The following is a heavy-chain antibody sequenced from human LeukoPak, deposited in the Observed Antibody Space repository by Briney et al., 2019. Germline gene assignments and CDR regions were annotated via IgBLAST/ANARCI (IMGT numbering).Heavy chain of an antibody. CDR3: ARETGFAFDI. CDR1: GFTFSSYE. V-gene: IGHV3-48*03. J-gene: IGHJ3*02. Sequence: PGGSLRLSCAASGFTFSSYEMNWVRQAPGKGLEWVSNISSSGSTINYADSVKGRFTLSRDNAKNALYLQMNSLRAEDTAVYYCARETGFAFDIWGQGTMVTVSS. CDR2: ISSSGSTI.